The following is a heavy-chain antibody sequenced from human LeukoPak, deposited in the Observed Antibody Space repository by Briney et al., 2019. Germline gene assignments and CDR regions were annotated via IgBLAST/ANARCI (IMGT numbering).Heavy chain of an antibody. CDR3: ARATHYYYYYYGMDV. V-gene: IGHV4-34*01. Sequence: SETQSLTCAVYGGSFSGYYWSWIRQPPGKGLEWIGEINHSGSTNYNPSLKSRVTISVDTFKNQFSLKLSSVTAADTAVYYCARATHYYYYYYGMDVWGQGTTVTVSS. CDR2: INHSGST. CDR1: GGSFSGYY. J-gene: IGHJ6*02. D-gene: IGHD4-17*01.